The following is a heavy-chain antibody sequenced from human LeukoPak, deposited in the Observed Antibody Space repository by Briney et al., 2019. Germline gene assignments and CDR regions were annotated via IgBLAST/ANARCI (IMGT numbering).Heavy chain of an antibody. CDR1: GGSFSGYY. Sequence: SETLSLTCAVYGGSFSGYYWSWIRQPPGKGLEWIGEINHSGSTNYNPSLKSRVTISVDTSKNQFSLKLSSVTAADTAVYYCARHDCSSTSCSTAFDYWGQGTLVTVSS. CDR2: INHSGST. J-gene: IGHJ4*02. CDR3: ARHDCSSTSCSTAFDY. V-gene: IGHV4-34*01. D-gene: IGHD2-2*01.